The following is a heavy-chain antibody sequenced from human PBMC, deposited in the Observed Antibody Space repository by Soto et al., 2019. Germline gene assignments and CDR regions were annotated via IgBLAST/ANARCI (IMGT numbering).Heavy chain of an antibody. Sequence: QGHLVQSGAEVKKHGASVKVSCKASGYTITRYGSRWVRQAPGQGLEWMGWISGYNGDTNYAQNLQGRVTMTIDTSTSTAYMELRSLTSDDTAVYYCAKNGQPPYYYYGLDVWGQGTTVTVSS. CDR1: GYTITRYG. CDR3: AKNGQPPYYYYGLDV. V-gene: IGHV1-18*01. J-gene: IGHJ6*02. CDR2: ISGYNGDT. D-gene: IGHD2-8*01.